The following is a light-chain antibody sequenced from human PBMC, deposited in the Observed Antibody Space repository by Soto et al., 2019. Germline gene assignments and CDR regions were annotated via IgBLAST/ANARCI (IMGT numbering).Light chain of an antibody. CDR2: GAS. J-gene: IGKJ5*01. V-gene: IGKV3-15*01. CDR1: QSVNGN. Sequence: VTPPSLSILSVSPGERAALSCRASQSVNGNLAWYQQTPGQAPRLLIYGASTRATGIPARFSGSGFGTEFTLTISSLKSEDFAVYYCQQYNYSPPTFAQGTRRQI. CDR3: QQYNYSPPT.